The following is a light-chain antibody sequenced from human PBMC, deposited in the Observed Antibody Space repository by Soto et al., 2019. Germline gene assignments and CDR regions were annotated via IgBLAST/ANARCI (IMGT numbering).Light chain of an antibody. CDR3: QQYDILPIT. CDR1: QDINIY. J-gene: IGKJ5*01. Sequence: DIQMTQSPSSLFASVGDRVTITCQATQDINIYLNWYQQKPGKAPNLLIYDESNLEIGVPSRFSGSGSGTHFTFTISSLQTEDIGTYYCQQYDILPITFGRGTRLEIK. CDR2: DES. V-gene: IGKV1-33*01.